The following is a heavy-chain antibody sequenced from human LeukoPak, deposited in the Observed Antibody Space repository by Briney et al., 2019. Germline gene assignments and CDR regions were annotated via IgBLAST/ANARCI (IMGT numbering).Heavy chain of an antibody. CDR2: ISSSGSTI. CDR3: AELGITMIGGV. V-gene: IGHV3-48*04. Sequence: PGGSLRLSCAASGFTFRNYNMHWVRQAPGKGLEWVSYISSSGSTIKYADSVKGRFTISRDNAKNSLYLQMNSLRAEDTAVYYCAELGITMIGGVWGKGTTVTISS. J-gene: IGHJ6*04. D-gene: IGHD3-10*02. CDR1: GFTFRNYN.